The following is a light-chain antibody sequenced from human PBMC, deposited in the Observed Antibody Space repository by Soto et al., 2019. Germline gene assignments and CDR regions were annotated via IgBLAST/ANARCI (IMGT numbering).Light chain of an antibody. Sequence: QSASMSGSPGQSITISCTGTSSDVGGYNYVSWYRQHPGKAPKLMIYDVNNRPSGVSNRFSGSKSGNTASLTISGLQAEDEADYYCSSHSSSSTLVVFGGGTKLTVL. CDR2: DVN. J-gene: IGLJ2*01. CDR1: SSDVGGYNY. CDR3: SSHSSSSTLVV. V-gene: IGLV2-14*03.